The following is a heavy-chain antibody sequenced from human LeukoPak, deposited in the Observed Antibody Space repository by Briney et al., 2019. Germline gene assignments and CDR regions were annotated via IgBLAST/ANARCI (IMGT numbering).Heavy chain of an antibody. CDR1: GFTFSSYA. CDR3: ASWRPDYYDSSLDAFEI. Sequence: PGGSLRLSCAASGFTFSSYAMSWVRQAPGKGLEWVSAISGSGGSTYYADSVKGRFTISRDNSKNTLYLQMNSLRAEDTAVYYCASWRPDYYDSSLDAFEIWGQGTMVTVSS. CDR2: ISGSGGST. J-gene: IGHJ3*02. D-gene: IGHD3-22*01. V-gene: IGHV3-23*01.